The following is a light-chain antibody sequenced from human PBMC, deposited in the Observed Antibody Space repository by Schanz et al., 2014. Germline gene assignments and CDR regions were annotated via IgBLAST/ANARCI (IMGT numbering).Light chain of an antibody. CDR1: QSVSSSY. J-gene: IGKJ1*01. Sequence: EIVLTQSPGTLSLSPGERATLSCRASQSVSSSYLAWYQQKPGQAPRLLISGAFTRATGIPARFSGSGSGTEFSLTIASLQSEDFAVYYCQQYNNWPRTFGQGTMVESK. CDR2: GAF. CDR3: QQYNNWPRT. V-gene: IGKV3-15*01.